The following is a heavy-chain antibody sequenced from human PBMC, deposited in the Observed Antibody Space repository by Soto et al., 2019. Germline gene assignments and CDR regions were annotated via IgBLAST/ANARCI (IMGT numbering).Heavy chain of an antibody. V-gene: IGHV3-48*03. CDR2: ISLSGSTI. D-gene: IGHD4-17*01. Sequence: EVHLVEWGGGLVQPGGSLRLSCAASGFIFSSYEMNWVRQAPGKGREWVSYISLSGSTISYADSVKGRFTISRDNAKKSLYLQMSSLRAEDTAFYYCVRKDGGSLDWGQGTLVTVSS. CDR3: VRKDGGSLD. J-gene: IGHJ4*02. CDR1: GFIFSSYE.